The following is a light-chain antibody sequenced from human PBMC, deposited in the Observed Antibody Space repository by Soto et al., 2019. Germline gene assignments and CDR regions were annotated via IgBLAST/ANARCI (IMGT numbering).Light chain of an antibody. Sequence: DIQMTQSPSSLSASVGDRVTITCRASQSIRSYLNWYHQKPGKTPQLLIYGASNLQSGAPSRFTVSGSGTHFTLTISSLQPEDFATYYCQQSYNTPYTFGQGTKREIQ. CDR3: QQSYNTPYT. CDR1: QSIRSY. J-gene: IGKJ2*01. CDR2: GAS. V-gene: IGKV1-39*01.